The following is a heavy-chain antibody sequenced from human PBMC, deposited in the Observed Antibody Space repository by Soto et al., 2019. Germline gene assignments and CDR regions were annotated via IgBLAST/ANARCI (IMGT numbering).Heavy chain of an antibody. V-gene: IGHV4-39*07. D-gene: IGHD3-22*01. J-gene: IGHJ4*02. CDR1: GDSISSNSHY. CDR3: ASTGSSGYYYFLGY. CDR2: IYYDGNT. Sequence: SETLSLTCAVYGDSISSNSHYWGWIRQPPGKGLESIANIYYDGNTYYNPSLKSRVTISVDTSKNQFSLKLSSVTAADTAVYYCASTGSSGYYYFLGYWGQGTLVTVSS.